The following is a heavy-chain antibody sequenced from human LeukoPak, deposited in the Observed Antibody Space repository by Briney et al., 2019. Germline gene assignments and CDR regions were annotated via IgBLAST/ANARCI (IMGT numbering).Heavy chain of an antibody. CDR3: ARGLRELPHFAFYYFDY. J-gene: IGHJ4*02. V-gene: IGHV4-39*07. CDR2: IYYRGTT. CDR1: GDSINTSSFY. Sequence: SETLSLTCTGSGDSINTSSFYWGWIRQSPGKGLEWIGNIYYRGTTNYNPSLKSRVTISIDTSKNQFSLRLSSVTAADTAVYYCARGLRELPHFAFYYFDYWGQGTLVTVSS. D-gene: IGHD1-26*01.